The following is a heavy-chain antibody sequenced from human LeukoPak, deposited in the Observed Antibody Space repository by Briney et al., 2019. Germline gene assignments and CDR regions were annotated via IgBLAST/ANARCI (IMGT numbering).Heavy chain of an antibody. CDR1: GFTVSSNY. CDR3: AKSIGYQPNGMDV. J-gene: IGHJ6*02. CDR2: IYSGGST. D-gene: IGHD6-13*01. V-gene: IGHV3-53*01. Sequence: PGGSLRLSCAASGFTVSSNYMSWFRQAPGKGLEWVSVIYSGGSTYYADSVKGRFIISRDNSKNTLYLQMNSLRAEDTAVYYCAKSIGYQPNGMDVWGQGTTVTVSS.